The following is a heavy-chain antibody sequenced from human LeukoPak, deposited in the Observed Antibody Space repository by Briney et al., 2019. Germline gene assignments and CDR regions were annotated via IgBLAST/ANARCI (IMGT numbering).Heavy chain of an antibody. J-gene: IGHJ4*02. CDR3: ARSITTFGRIIDRFDY. CDR2: ISYDENNK. Sequence: TGGSLRLSCAASGFTFSNYGMHWVRQAPGKGLEWVAVISYDENNKYYADSMKGRFTISRDNSKNTLYLQMNSLRAEDTAIYYCARSITTFGRIIDRFDYWGQGILVTVSS. D-gene: IGHD3-3*01. CDR1: GFTFSNYG. V-gene: IGHV3-30*03.